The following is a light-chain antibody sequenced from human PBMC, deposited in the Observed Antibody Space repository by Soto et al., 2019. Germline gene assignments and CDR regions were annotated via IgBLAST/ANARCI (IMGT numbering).Light chain of an antibody. J-gene: IGKJ5*01. CDR1: RNVNNF. V-gene: IGKV1-39*01. CDR2: GAS. Sequence: DIQMTQSPSSLSASVGDRVTITCRASRNVNNFLNWYQQRPGKAPDLLIYGASRLQIGVPSRFTGSGSETDFTLTISSLQPEDFATYFCQQSFSFPPTFGQGTRLEIK. CDR3: QQSFSFPPT.